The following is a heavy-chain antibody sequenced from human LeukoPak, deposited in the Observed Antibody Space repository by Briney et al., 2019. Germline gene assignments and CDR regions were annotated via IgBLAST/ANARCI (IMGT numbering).Heavy chain of an antibody. CDR2: INHSGST. CDR1: GGSFSGYY. J-gene: IGHJ5*02. Sequence: SETLSLTCAVYGGSFSGYYWSWIRQPPGKGLEWIGEINHSGSTNYNPSLKSRVTISVDTSKNQFSLELSSVTAADTAVYYCARPRRAYSSSHWFDPWGQGTLVTVSS. V-gene: IGHV4-34*01. D-gene: IGHD6-13*01. CDR3: ARPRRAYSSSHWFDP.